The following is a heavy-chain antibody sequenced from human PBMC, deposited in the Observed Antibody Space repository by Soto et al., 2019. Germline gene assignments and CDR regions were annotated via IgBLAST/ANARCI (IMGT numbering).Heavy chain of an antibody. CDR2: IYYSGGT. CDR1: GGSISSGGYF. V-gene: IGHV4-31*03. CDR3: AREPSI. J-gene: IGHJ4*02. Sequence: QVQLQESGPGLVKPSQTLSLTCTFSGGSISSGGYFWNWIRQHPGKGLEWIGYIYYSGGTYYNPSLKSRVTISVDTSKNQFSLKLSSVTAADTAVYYCAREPSIWGQGTLVTVSS.